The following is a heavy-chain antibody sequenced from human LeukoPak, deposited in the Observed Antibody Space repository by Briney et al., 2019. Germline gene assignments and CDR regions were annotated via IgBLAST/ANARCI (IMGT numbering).Heavy chain of an antibody. J-gene: IGHJ4*02. CDR2: ISSSSSYI. CDR1: GFTFSSYS. D-gene: IGHD1-20*01. CDR3: AKVQGYNYGFAPLDY. Sequence: PGGSLRLSCAASGFTFSSYSMNWVRQAPGKGLEWVSSISSSSSYIYYADSVKGRFTISRGNIKNSLYLQMSSLRAEDTALYYCAKVQGYNYGFAPLDYWGQGTLVTVSS. V-gene: IGHV3-21*04.